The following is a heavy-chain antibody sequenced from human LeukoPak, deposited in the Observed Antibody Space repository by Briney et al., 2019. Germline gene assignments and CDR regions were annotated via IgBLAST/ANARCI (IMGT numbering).Heavy chain of an antibody. Sequence: ASVTVSCTVSGYTLSELSMHWVRQAPGKGLEWMGGFDPEDGETIYAQKFQGRVTMTEDTSTDTAYMELSSLRSEDTAVYYCATDSEVGAFDYWGQGTLVTVSS. V-gene: IGHV1-24*01. D-gene: IGHD1-26*01. CDR3: ATDSEVGAFDY. J-gene: IGHJ4*02. CDR1: GYTLSELS. CDR2: FDPEDGET.